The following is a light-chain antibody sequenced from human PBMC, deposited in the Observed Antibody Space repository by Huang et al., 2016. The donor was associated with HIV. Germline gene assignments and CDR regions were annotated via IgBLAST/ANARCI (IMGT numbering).Light chain of an antibody. V-gene: IGKV1-9*01. CDR1: QGISSY. Sequence: IQLTQSPSSLSASVGDRVTITCRASQGISSYLAWYQHKPGKAPKLLIYAASTLQSGVPSRFSGSGSGTDFTLTISSLQPEDFATYYCQQLNSYPLTFGGGTKVEIK. CDR3: QQLNSYPLT. CDR2: AAS. J-gene: IGKJ4*01.